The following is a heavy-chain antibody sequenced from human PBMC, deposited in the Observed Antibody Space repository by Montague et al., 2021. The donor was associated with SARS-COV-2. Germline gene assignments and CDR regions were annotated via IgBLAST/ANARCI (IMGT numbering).Heavy chain of an antibody. Sequence: SLRLSCAASGFTFSSYAMHWVRQAPGKGLEWVAVISYDGSNKYYADPVKGRFTISRDNSKNTLYLQMNSLRAEDTAVYYCARDGRYCSGGSCSAFDIWGQGTMVTVSS. V-gene: IGHV3-30-3*01. CDR1: GFTFSSYA. D-gene: IGHD2-15*01. J-gene: IGHJ3*02. CDR3: ARDGRYCSGGSCSAFDI. CDR2: ISYDGSNK.